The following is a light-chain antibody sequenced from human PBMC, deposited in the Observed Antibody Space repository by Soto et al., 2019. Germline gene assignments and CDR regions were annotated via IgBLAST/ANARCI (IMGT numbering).Light chain of an antibody. V-gene: IGKV1-9*01. CDR1: QDIKKF. CDR3: QQVNTYPVT. CDR2: TVS. J-gene: IGKJ4*01. Sequence: DVQLTQSPSFLAASVGDRLTITCRASQDIKKFLAWYQQKPGKAPKPLIYTVSTLQSGVPSRFSGSGSGTEFTLTISSLQPEDFATYYCQQVNTYPVTFGGGTKVDIK.